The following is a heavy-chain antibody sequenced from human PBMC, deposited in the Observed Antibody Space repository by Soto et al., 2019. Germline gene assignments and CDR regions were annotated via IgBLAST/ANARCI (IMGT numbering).Heavy chain of an antibody. D-gene: IGHD6-19*01. CDR1: GYTFSSHD. Sequence: ASVKVSCKASGYTFSSHDINWVRQATGQGLEWMGWMNPNSGNTGYAQKFQGRVTMTRNTSISTAYMELSSLRSEDKAVYYCAREVAASDYWGQGTLVTVSS. CDR2: MNPNSGNT. CDR3: AREVAASDY. V-gene: IGHV1-8*01. J-gene: IGHJ4*02.